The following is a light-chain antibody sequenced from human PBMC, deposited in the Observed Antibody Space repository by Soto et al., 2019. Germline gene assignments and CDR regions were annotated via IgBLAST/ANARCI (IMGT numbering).Light chain of an antibody. CDR2: SNF. CDR3: QSYDSTLSAVV. V-gene: IGLV1-40*01. CDR1: SSNIGAGYD. J-gene: IGLJ2*01. Sequence: QLVLTQPPSASGAPGQRVTISCTGSSSNIGAGYDVHWYQQLPGTAPKLLIYSNFNRPSGVPDRFSGSKSDTSASLAITGLQAEDEADYSCQSYDSTLSAVVFGGGTKLTVL.